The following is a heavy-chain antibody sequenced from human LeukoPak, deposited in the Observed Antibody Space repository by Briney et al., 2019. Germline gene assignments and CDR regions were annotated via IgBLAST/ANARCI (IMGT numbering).Heavy chain of an antibody. CDR2: IYPGDSDT. CDR1: GYSFTSYW. D-gene: IGHD4-17*01. CDR3: ATYRTGDYANYYFDY. V-gene: IGHV5-51*01. J-gene: IGHJ4*02. Sequence: GESLKISCKGSGYSFTSYWIGWVRQMPGKGLEWMGIIYPGDSDTRYSPSFQGQVTISADKSISTAYLQWSSLKASDTAMYYCATYRTGDYANYYFDYWGQGTLVTVSS.